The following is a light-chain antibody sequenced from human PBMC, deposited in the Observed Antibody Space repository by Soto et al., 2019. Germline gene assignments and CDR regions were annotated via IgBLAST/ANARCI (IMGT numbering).Light chain of an antibody. CDR3: QQCHSSPYT. V-gene: IGKV1-5*01. J-gene: IGKJ2*01. CDR1: QTISFW. CDR2: DAS. Sequence: DIQMTQSPSTLSASVGDKVTITCRASQTISFWLAWYQQKPGKAPKLLIYDASSLESGGPSRFPGSGSGTEFTLTISSLQPDDFATYYCQQCHSSPYTFGQGTKLEI.